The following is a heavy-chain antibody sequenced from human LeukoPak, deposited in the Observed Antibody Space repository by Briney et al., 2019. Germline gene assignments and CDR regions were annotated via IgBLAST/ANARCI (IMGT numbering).Heavy chain of an antibody. D-gene: IGHD3-10*01. J-gene: IGHJ4*02. CDR3: ARVKDSGPDDY. CDR1: GFTVSSNY. V-gene: IGHV3-66*01. CDR2: IYSGGST. Sequence: GGSLRLSCAASGFTVSSNYMSWVRQAPGKGLEWVSVIYSGGSTYYADSVKGRFTMSRDNSKNTLYLQMNSLRAEDTAVYYCARVKDSGPDDYWGQGTLVTVSS.